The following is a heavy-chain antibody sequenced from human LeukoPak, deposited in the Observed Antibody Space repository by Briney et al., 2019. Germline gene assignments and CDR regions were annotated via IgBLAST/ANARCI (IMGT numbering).Heavy chain of an antibody. J-gene: IGHJ4*02. D-gene: IGHD3-10*01. V-gene: IGHV3-7*01. CDR1: GFTFSSYW. CDR2: IKQDGSEK. Sequence: PGGSLRLSCAASGFTFSSYWMSWVRQAPGKGLEWVANIKQDGSEKNYVDSVKGRFTISRDNAKNSLYLQMNSLRAEDTAVYYCARDGPVYAMVRGVISRPFDYWGQGTLVTVSS. CDR3: ARDGPVYAMVRGVISRPFDY.